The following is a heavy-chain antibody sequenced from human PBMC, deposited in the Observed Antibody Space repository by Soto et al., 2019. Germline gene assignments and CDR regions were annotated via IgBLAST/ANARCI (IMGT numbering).Heavy chain of an antibody. CDR3: VRGWWEREGYLMDV. CDR1: GGSISSGGYS. CDR2: IFHSGST. J-gene: IGHJ6*02. Sequence: SETLSLTCAVSGGSISSGGYSWSWLRQPPGKGLEWIGYIFHSGSTYYNPSLKSRVTISVDGSKNHFSLELSSVTAADTAVYYCVRGWWEREGYLMDVWGQGTTVTVSS. V-gene: IGHV4-30-2*01. D-gene: IGHD1-26*01.